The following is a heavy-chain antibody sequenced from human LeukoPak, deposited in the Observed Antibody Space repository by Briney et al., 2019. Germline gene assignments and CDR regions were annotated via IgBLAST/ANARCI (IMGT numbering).Heavy chain of an antibody. J-gene: IGHJ4*02. D-gene: IGHD3-22*01. CDR2: IHNSGST. Sequence: GSLRLSCAASGFTFSSYAMSWVRQPPGRGLEWIASIHNSGSTFYNPSLKGRVSRSIDTSKNQFSLKLSSVTAADTAVYYCAREMYDSGGYRVSYFDYWGQGILVTVSS. V-gene: IGHV4-38-2*02. CDR3: AREMYDSGGYRVSYFDY. CDR1: GFTFSSYA.